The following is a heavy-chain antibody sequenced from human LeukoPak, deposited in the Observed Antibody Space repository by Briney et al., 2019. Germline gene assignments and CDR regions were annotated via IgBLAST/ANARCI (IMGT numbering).Heavy chain of an antibody. CDR1: GFMFSGYS. J-gene: IGHJ4*02. CDR2: IGSSSSSI. CDR3: ARDRWELRGEIVY. Sequence: PGGSLRLSCAASGFMFSGYSMNWVRQAPGKGLEWVSSIGSSSSSIYYADSVKGRFTISRDNAKNSLYLQMNSLRAEDTAVYYCARDRWELRGEIVYWGQGTLVTVSS. V-gene: IGHV3-21*01. D-gene: IGHD1-26*01.